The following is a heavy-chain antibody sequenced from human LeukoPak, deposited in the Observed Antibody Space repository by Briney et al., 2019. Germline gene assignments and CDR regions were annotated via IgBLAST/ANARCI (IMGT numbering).Heavy chain of an antibody. D-gene: IGHD3-3*01. CDR2: IYTIVSS. CDR3: ARHDIRSGYFFYFDY. Sequence: LSETLSLTCTVSGGSISSYYWSWVRQPPGKGLEWIGYIYTIVSSNYNPSLKHGVTIPVNTSKNQLSLKLSSVTAADTAVYYCARHDIRSGYFFYFDYWGQGTLVTVSS. V-gene: IGHV4-59*08. CDR1: GGSISSYY. J-gene: IGHJ4*02.